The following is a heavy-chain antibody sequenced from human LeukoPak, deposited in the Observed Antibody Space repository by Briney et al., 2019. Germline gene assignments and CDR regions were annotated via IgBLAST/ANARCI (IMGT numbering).Heavy chain of an antibody. CDR3: AMQGNSLTYYFDY. CDR1: GASISNYF. Sequence: SETLSLTCTISGASISNYFWSWIRQPAGKGLEWIGRIHRNGSTSYNPSPKSRVTMSVDTSKKQFSLKLSSVTAADTAMYYCAMQGNSLTYYFDYWGQGALVTVSS. V-gene: IGHV4-4*07. D-gene: IGHD2/OR15-2a*01. J-gene: IGHJ4*02. CDR2: IHRNGST.